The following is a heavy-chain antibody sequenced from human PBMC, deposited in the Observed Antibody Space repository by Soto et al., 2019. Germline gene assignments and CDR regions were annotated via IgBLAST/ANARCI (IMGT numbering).Heavy chain of an antibody. J-gene: IGHJ6*02. Sequence: QVQLVQSGAEVKKPGSSVKVSCKASGGTFSSYAISWVRQAPGQGLEWMGGIIPIFGTANYAQKFQGRVTITADKSTSTNYMELISLRSEDTAVYYWASHRHIVVVTAIPVYYGMDVWGQGTTVTVSS. CDR2: IIPIFGTA. D-gene: IGHD2-21*02. CDR1: GGTFSSYA. V-gene: IGHV1-69*06. CDR3: ASHRHIVVVTAIPVYYGMDV.